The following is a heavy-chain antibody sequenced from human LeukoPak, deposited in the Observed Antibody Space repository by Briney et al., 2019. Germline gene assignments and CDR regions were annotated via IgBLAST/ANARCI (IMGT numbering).Heavy chain of an antibody. CDR1: GGSISSSSYY. CDR3: ASNFYYYDSSGYPPPFDY. D-gene: IGHD3-22*01. V-gene: IGHV4-39*01. CDR2: IKYSGST. Sequence: PSETLSLTCTVSGGSISSSSYYWGWIRQPPGKGLEWIGSIKYSGSTYYNPSLKSRVTISVDTSKNQFSLKLSSVTAADTAVYYCASNFYYYDSSGYPPPFDYWGQGTLVTVSS. J-gene: IGHJ4*02.